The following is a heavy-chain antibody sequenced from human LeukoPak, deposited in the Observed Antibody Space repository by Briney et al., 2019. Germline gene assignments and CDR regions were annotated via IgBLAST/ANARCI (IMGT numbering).Heavy chain of an antibody. CDR1: GGSVTTHY. D-gene: IGHD3-3*02. Sequence: SETLSLTCTVSGGSVTTHYWSWIRQPPGKGLEWIGYVYYTESANYNPSLKSRATISVDTSRNQFSLQLSYVTAADTAVYYCARGTLAYYFESWGQGTLVTVSS. J-gene: IGHJ4*02. V-gene: IGHV4-59*02. CDR3: ARGTLAYYFES. CDR2: VYYTESA.